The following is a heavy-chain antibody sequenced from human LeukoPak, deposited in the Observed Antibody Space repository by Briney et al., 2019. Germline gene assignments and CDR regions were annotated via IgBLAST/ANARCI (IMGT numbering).Heavy chain of an antibody. V-gene: IGHV1-18*01. CDR1: GYSFSYFG. CDR3: ARGLDAAAGLANFDY. D-gene: IGHD6-25*01. J-gene: IGHJ4*02. Sequence: ASVRVSCKASGYSFSYFGINWVRQAPGQGLEWMGWINCYNGNTNYAQKSEGRLTLTTDTATSSVYMELRNLRSDDTAVYYCARGLDAAAGLANFDYWGQGTLVTVSS. CDR2: INCYNGNT.